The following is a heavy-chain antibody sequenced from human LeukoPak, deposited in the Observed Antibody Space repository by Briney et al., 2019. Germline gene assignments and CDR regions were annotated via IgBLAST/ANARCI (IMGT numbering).Heavy chain of an antibody. CDR2: INPNSGGT. Sequence: ASVKVSCKASGYTFTGHYMHWVRQAPGQGLEWMGWINPNSGGTNYAQKFQGRVTMTRDTSISTAYMELSRLRSDDTAVYYCARDPLIEYYDFWSGYYTGFDYWGQGTLVTVSS. D-gene: IGHD3-3*01. CDR3: ARDPLIEYYDFWSGYYTGFDY. V-gene: IGHV1-2*02. J-gene: IGHJ4*02. CDR1: GYTFTGHY.